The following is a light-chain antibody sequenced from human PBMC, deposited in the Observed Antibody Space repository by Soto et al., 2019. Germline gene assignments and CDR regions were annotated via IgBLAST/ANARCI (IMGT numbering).Light chain of an antibody. J-gene: IGLJ1*01. Sequence: QSVLTQPPSASATPGQWVTTSCSGGSSNIGTNAVNWYQQLPGTAPKLLIYNNNQRPSGVPDRFSGSKSGTSASLAISGLQSEDEADYYCAAWDDSLNGYVFGTGTKVTVL. V-gene: IGLV1-44*01. CDR2: NNN. CDR1: SSNIGTNA. CDR3: AAWDDSLNGYV.